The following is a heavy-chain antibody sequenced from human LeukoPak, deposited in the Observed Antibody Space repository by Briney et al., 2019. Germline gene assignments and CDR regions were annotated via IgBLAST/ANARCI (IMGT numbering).Heavy chain of an antibody. CDR3: ARRYCSGGSCYWGVNWFDP. J-gene: IGHJ5*02. V-gene: IGHV1-18*01. D-gene: IGHD2-15*01. CDR2: ISVFSGKT. CDR1: GYIFTGYG. Sequence: ASVKVSCKASGYIFTGYGISWARQAPGQGLEWMGWISVFSGKTNYAQKFQGRVTMTTETSTSKAYMELSSLRSEDTAVYYCARRYCSGGSCYWGVNWFDPWGQGTLVTVSS.